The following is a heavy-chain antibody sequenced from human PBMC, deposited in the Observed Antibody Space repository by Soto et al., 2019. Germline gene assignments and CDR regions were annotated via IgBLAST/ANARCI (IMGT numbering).Heavy chain of an antibody. V-gene: IGHV3-23*01. CDR2: VSGGGDGT. Sequence: EVQLLESGGGLLQPGGSLRLSCAASGFTFSSYVMNWVRQAPGEGLEGVSTVSGGGDGTYYADSVKGRFTISRDDSKNTLYLQMNSLRADDTAVYFCARSGYCSTGKCSAFDYWGQGTLVTVSS. D-gene: IGHD2-8*01. J-gene: IGHJ4*02. CDR3: ARSGYCSTGKCSAFDY. CDR1: GFTFSSYV.